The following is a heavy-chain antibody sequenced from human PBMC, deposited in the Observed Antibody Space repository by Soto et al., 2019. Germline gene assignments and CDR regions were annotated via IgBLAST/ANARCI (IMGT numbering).Heavy chain of an antibody. V-gene: IGHV3-48*02. Sequence: GGSLRLSCAASGFTFSSYSMNWVRQAPGKGLEWVSYISSSSSTIYYADSVKGRFTISRDNAKNSLYLQMNSLRDEDTAVYYCARVYYDFWSGFNQPAAYYGMDVWGQGTTVTVSS. CDR3: ARVYYDFWSGFNQPAAYYGMDV. CDR2: ISSSSSTI. J-gene: IGHJ6*02. CDR1: GFTFSSYS. D-gene: IGHD3-3*01.